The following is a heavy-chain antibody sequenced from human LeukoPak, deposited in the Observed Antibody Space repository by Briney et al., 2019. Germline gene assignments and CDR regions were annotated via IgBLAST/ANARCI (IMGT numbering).Heavy chain of an antibody. CDR1: GFTFSSYS. CDR2: ISSSSSTI. Sequence: PGGSLRLSCAASGFTFSSYSMNWVRQAPGKGLEWVSYISSSSSTIYYADSVKGRFTISRDNAKNSLYLQMNSLRAEDTAVYYCARSRTPTVIIVGATTTDYWGQGTLVTVSS. D-gene: IGHD1-26*01. V-gene: IGHV3-48*01. J-gene: IGHJ4*02. CDR3: ARSRTPTVIIVGATTTDY.